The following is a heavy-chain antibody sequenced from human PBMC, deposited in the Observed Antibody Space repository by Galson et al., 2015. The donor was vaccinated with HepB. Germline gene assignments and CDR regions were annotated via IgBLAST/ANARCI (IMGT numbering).Heavy chain of an antibody. CDR3: ARGRGRSQSFYGGMDV. CDR1: GYSFTWYG. D-gene: IGHD4-23*01. V-gene: IGHV3-13*01. CDR2: IGSVGDG. Sequence: SLRLSCAASGYSFTWYGMHCVRQTPGKGLEWVSGIGSVGDGHYSDSVKGRFTAFRDSDKKTLYLQMDNRRGDDKAVYYCARGRGRSQSFYGGMDVWGQGTTVTVSS. J-gene: IGHJ6*02.